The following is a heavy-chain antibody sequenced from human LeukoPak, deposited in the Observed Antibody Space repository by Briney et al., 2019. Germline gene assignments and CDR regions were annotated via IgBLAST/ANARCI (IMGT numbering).Heavy chain of an antibody. CDR1: GRSISSGSYY. V-gene: IGHV4-61*02. CDR3: ARAPGGTEDY. J-gene: IGHJ4*02. CDR2: IYTSGST. Sequence: SQTLSLTCTVSGRSISSGSYYWSWIRQPAGKGLEWIGRIYTSGSTNYNPSLKSRVTISVDTSKNQFSLKLSSVTAADTAVYYCARAPGGTEDYWGQGTLVTVSS. D-gene: IGHD2-15*01.